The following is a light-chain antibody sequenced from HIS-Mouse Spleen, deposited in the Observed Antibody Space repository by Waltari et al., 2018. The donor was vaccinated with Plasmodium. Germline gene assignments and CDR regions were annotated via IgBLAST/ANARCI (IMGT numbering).Light chain of an antibody. CDR1: QSISSW. J-gene: IGKJ3*01. V-gene: IGKV1-33*01. CDR2: AAS. CDR3: QQYDNLPPLFT. Sequence: DIQMTQSPSTLSASVGDRVTITCRASQSISSWLAWDQQQPGKAPKLLIYAASNLETGVPSRFSGSGSGTDFTFTISSLQPEDIATYYCQQYDNLPPLFTFGPGTKVDIK.